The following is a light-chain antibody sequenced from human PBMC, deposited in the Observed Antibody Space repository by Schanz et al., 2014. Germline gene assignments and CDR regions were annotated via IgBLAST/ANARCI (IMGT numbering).Light chain of an antibody. CDR3: GTWDSSLSAVV. J-gene: IGLJ2*01. CDR2: GNS. Sequence: QSVLTQPPSVSGAPGQRVSISCAGSSSNIGAGYDVHWFQQHPGTAPKLLIYGNSDRPSGVPDRFSGSKSGTSATLGITGLQTGDEADYYCGTWDSSLSAVVFGGGTKVTV. V-gene: IGLV1-40*01. CDR1: SSNIGAGYD.